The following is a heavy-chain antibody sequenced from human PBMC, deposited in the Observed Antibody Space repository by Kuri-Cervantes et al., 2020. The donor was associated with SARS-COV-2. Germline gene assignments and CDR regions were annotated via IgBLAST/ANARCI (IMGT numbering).Heavy chain of an antibody. J-gene: IGHJ6*02. V-gene: IGHV3-53*01. CDR3: ARARGEYDFWSGYYPSYYYYYGMDV. CDR2: IYSGGST. CDR1: GFTVSSNY. Sequence: GGSLRLSCAASGFTVSSNYMSWVRQAPGKGLEWVSVIYSGGSTYYAGSVKGRFAISRDNSKNTLYLQMNSLRAEDTAVYYCARARGEYDFWSGYYPSYYYYYGMDVWGQGTTVTVSS. D-gene: IGHD3-3*01.